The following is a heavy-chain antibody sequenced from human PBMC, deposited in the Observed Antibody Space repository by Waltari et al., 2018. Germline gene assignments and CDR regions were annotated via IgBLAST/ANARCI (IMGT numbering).Heavy chain of an antibody. CDR1: GYTFTGCY. D-gene: IGHD6-13*01. J-gene: IGHJ6*02. Sequence: QVQLVESGAEVKKPGASVKVSCKASGYTFTGCYMHWVRQAPGQGLEWMGWINPNSGGTNYAHKFQGRVTMTRDTSISTAYMELNTLRSDDTAVYYCARAGGVRGSSWSLWGQGTTVTVSS. CDR2: INPNSGGT. CDR3: ARAGGVRGSSWSL. V-gene: IGHV1-2*02.